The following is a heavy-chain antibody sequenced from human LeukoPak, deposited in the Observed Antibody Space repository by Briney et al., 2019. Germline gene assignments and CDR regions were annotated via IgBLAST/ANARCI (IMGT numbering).Heavy chain of an antibody. V-gene: IGHV4-39*01. D-gene: IGHD3-22*01. Sequence: PSETLSLTCTVSGGSISSSSYYWGWIRQPPGKGLEWIGSIYYSGSTYYNPSLKSRVTISVYTSKNQFSLKLSSVTAADTAVYYCANLFGSSSGYGDYWGQGTLVTVSS. CDR1: GGSISSSSYY. J-gene: IGHJ4*02. CDR3: ANLFGSSSGYGDY. CDR2: IYYSGST.